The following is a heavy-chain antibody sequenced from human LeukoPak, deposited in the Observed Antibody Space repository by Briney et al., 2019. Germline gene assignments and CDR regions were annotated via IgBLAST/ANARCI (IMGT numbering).Heavy chain of an antibody. CDR2: ISSSGSTV. CDR3: ARITIFG. CDR1: GFTFSSYS. V-gene: IGHV3-48*01. D-gene: IGHD3-3*01. Sequence: GGSLRLFCAGSGFTFSSYSMNWVRQAPGKGLEWVSYISSSGSTVYYADSVKGRFTISRGNAKNSLYLQMNSLRPDDTAVYYCARITIFGGGQGTMVTVSA. J-gene: IGHJ3*01.